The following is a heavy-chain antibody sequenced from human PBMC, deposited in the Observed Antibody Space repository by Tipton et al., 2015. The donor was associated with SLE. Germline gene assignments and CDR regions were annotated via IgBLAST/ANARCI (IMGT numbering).Heavy chain of an antibody. V-gene: IGHV3-23*03. Sequence: SLRLSCAASGFTFSSYAMSWVRQAPGKGLEWVSVIYSGGSTYYADSVKGRFTISRDNSKNTLYLQMNSLRAEDTAVYYCAKGAGATTGYFGYWGQGTLVTVSS. CDR3: AKGAGATTGYFGY. D-gene: IGHD1-26*01. CDR1: GFTFSSYA. CDR2: IYSGGST. J-gene: IGHJ4*02.